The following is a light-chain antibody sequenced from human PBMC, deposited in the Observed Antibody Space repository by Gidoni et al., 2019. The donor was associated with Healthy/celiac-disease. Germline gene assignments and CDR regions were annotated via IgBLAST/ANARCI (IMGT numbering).Light chain of an antibody. J-gene: IGKJ1*01. Sequence: DIQMTQSPSSLSASVGDRVTITCRASQSISSYLNWYQQKPGKAPKLLIYAESSLQSGVPSRFSGSGSGTDFTLTISSMQPEDFATYYCQQSSGTFGQGTKVEIK. CDR1: QSISSY. CDR2: AES. V-gene: IGKV1-39*01. CDR3: QQSSGT.